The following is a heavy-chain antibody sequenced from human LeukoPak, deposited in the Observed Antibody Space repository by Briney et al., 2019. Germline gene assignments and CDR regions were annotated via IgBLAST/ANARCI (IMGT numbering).Heavy chain of an antibody. CDR1: GGSFSGYY. CDR3: ARDGYYDFWSGYRLVYYVMDV. J-gene: IGHJ6*02. D-gene: IGHD3-3*01. V-gene: IGHV4-34*01. CDR2: INHSGST. Sequence: SETLSLTCAVYGGSFSGYYWSWIRQPPGKGLERIGEINHSGSTNYNPSLKSRVTISVDTSKNQFSLKLSSVAAADTAVYYCARDGYYDFWSGYRLVYYVMDVWGQGTTVTVSS.